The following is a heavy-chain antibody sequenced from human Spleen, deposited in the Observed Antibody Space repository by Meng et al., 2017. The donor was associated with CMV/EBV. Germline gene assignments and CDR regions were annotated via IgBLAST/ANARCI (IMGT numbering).Heavy chain of an antibody. CDR1: GYTFTGYY. CDR3: VRGDYYDSTPPHC. Sequence: ASVKVSCKASGYTFTGYYMHWVRQAPGQGLEWMGWINPNSGGTNYAQKFQGRVTMTRDTSISTAYMELSRLRSDDTAVYYCVRGDYYDSTPPHCWGQGTLVTVSS. V-gene: IGHV1-2*02. CDR2: INPNSGGT. J-gene: IGHJ4*02. D-gene: IGHD3-22*01.